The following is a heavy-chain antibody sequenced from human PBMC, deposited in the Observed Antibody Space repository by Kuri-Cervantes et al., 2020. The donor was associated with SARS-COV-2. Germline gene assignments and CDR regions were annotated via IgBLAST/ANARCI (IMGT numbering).Heavy chain of an antibody. Sequence: GESLKISCAASGFTFSSYGMHWVRQAPGKGLEWVAVIWYDGSNKYYADSVKGRFTISRDNSKNTLYLQMNSLRAEDTAVYYCSRGLEYSSSKFRGLRGGDWFDPWGQGTLVTVSS. J-gene: IGHJ5*02. CDR2: IWYDGSNK. D-gene: IGHD6-6*01. CDR1: GFTFSSYG. V-gene: IGHV3-33*01. CDR3: SRGLEYSSSKFRGLRGGDWFDP.